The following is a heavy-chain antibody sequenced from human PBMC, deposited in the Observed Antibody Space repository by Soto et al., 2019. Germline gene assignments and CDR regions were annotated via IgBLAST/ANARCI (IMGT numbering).Heavy chain of an antibody. V-gene: IGHV1-58*01. CDR3: AFGGGYYGMDV. D-gene: IGHD3-3*01. CDR1: GFTFTSSA. Sequence: EASVKVSCKSSGFTFTSSAVQCVRQARGQRLEWIGWIVVGSGNTNYAQKFQERVTITRDMSTSTAYMELSSLRSEDTAVYYCAFGGGYYGMDVWGQGTTVTVSS. CDR2: IVVGSGNT. J-gene: IGHJ6*02.